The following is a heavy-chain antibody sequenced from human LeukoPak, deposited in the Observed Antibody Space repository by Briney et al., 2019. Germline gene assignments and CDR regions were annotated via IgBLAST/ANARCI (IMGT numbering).Heavy chain of an antibody. D-gene: IGHD5-18*01. CDR2: IYYSGST. Sequence: KTSETLSLTCTVSGGSISSYHWSWIRQPPGKGLEWIGYIYYSGSTNYNPSLKSRVTISVDTSKNQFSLKLSSVTAADTAVYYCARSYVDTAMVSWGQGTLVTVSS. CDR3: ARSYVDTAMVS. J-gene: IGHJ4*02. V-gene: IGHV4-59*01. CDR1: GGSISSYH.